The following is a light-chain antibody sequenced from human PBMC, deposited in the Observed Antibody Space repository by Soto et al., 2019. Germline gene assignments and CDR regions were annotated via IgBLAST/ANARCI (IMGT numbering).Light chain of an antibody. CDR1: QSVSSSD. CDR2: GAS. J-gene: IGKJ1*01. V-gene: IGKV3-20*01. Sequence: EIVLTQSPDTLSLSPGERATLSCRASQSVSSSDLAWYQQKPGQAPRLLIYGASRRATGIPDRFSGSGSGTDFTLTISRLEPEDFAVYYCQHYGSSRWTFVQGTKVEFK. CDR3: QHYGSSRWT.